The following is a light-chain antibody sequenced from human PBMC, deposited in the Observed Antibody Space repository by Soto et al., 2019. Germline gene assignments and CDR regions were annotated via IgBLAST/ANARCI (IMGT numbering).Light chain of an antibody. V-gene: IGKV1-5*03. CDR3: QQFYRYPWT. Sequence: DLQMTQSPSTLSASVGDRVTITCRASQSVDTCLAWYQQKPGKAPHLLIYKASSLETGVPSRFTVSGSLTEFTLHVSSLQPDDFAAYYCQQFYRYPWTFGQGTKVEIK. CDR2: KAS. J-gene: IGKJ1*01. CDR1: QSVDTC.